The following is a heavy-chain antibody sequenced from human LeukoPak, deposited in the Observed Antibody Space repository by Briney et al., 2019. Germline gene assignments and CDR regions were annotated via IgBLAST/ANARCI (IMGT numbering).Heavy chain of an antibody. Sequence: SETLSLTCTVSGGSISSYYWSWIRQPPGKGLEWIGYIYYSGSTNYNPSLKSRVTISVDTSKNQFSLKLSSVTAADTAVYYCARGALSSSWYSIDYWGQGTLVTVSS. CDR3: ARGALSSSWYSIDY. CDR1: GGSISSYY. J-gene: IGHJ4*02. D-gene: IGHD6-13*01. CDR2: IYYSGST. V-gene: IGHV4-59*01.